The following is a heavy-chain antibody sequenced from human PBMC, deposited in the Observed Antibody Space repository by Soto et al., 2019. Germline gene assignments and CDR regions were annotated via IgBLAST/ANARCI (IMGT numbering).Heavy chain of an antibody. V-gene: IGHV3-33*01. Sequence: GGSLRLSCAASGFTFSSYLIHWVRQGPGKGLEWVAVIWYDGSNKYYADSVKGRFTISRDNSKNSLYLQMNSLRAEDTAVYYCARVDSSLAGAFDIWGQGTMVTVSS. J-gene: IGHJ3*02. CDR2: IWYDGSNK. CDR3: ARVDSSLAGAFDI. D-gene: IGHD6-13*01. CDR1: GFTFSSYL.